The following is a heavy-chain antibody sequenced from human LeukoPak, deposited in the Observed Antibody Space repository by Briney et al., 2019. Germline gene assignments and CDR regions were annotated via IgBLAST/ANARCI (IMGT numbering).Heavy chain of an antibody. CDR1: GFTFSSYA. CDR2: ISYDGSNK. V-gene: IGHV3-30-3*01. J-gene: IGHJ4*02. D-gene: IGHD3-9*01. CDR3: ARDSEPYYDILTGYSLFDY. Sequence: GGSLRLSCAASGFTFSSYAMHWVRQAPGKGLEWVAVISYDGSNKYYADSVKGRFTISRDNSKNTLYLQMNSLRAEDTAVYYCARDSEPYYDILTGYSLFDYWGQGTLVTVSS.